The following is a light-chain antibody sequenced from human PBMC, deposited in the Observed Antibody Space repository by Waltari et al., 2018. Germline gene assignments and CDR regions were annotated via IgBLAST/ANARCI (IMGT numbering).Light chain of an antibody. V-gene: IGKV3-11*01. Sequence: EIGLTQSPATLSLSPGARATLSCRASHSVSRYFAWYQQRPGQAPRLLIFDASFRATGIPARFSGSGSETDFTLTISSLEPEDCAVYYCQQRSNWPLTFGGGTKVEIK. CDR2: DAS. CDR3: QQRSNWPLT. J-gene: IGKJ4*01. CDR1: HSVSRY.